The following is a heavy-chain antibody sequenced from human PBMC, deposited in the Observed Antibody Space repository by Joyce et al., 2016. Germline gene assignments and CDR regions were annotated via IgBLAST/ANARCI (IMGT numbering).Heavy chain of an antibody. CDR1: GYRFTNYW. CDR3: ARHSDAMILGVVAQFYYGMDV. V-gene: IGHV5-10-1*03. CDR2: IDPVDPHI. Sequence: EVQLVQSGAEVKKPGESLRISCKGSGYRFTNYWLSWVRQTPGKGLEWMGRIDPVDPHIHYCPSCQGHVTIAVDKSIGTAFLQWSSLKASDTAVYFCARHSDAMILGVVAQFYYGMDVWGQGTTVTVS. J-gene: IGHJ6*02. D-gene: IGHD3-10*01.